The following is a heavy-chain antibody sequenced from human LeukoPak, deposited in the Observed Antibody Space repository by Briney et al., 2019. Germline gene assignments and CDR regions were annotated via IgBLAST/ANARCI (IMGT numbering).Heavy chain of an antibody. V-gene: IGHV4-59*08. CDR2: IYYSGST. CDR3: ARRSITIFGAPIRRPYYGMDV. Sequence: SETLSLTCTVSGGSISSYYWSWIRQPPGKGLEWIGYIYYSGSTNYSPSLKSRVTLSVDTSKNQFSLKLSSVTAADTAVYYCARRSITIFGAPIRRPYYGMDVWGQGTTVTVSS. CDR1: GGSISSYY. D-gene: IGHD3-3*01. J-gene: IGHJ6*02.